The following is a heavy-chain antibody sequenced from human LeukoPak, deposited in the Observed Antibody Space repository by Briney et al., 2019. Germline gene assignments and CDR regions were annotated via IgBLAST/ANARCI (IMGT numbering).Heavy chain of an antibody. Sequence: GGSLRLSCAASGFTFSSYAMSWVRQAPGKGLEWVSAISGSGGSTYYADSVKGRFTISRDNSKNTLYLQMNSLRAEDTAVYYCAKGDIVVVPAALEFDHWAQGTLVSV. V-gene: IGHV3-23*01. CDR3: AKGDIVVVPAALEFDH. D-gene: IGHD2-2*01. CDR1: GFTFSSYA. J-gene: IGHJ4*02. CDR2: ISGSGGST.